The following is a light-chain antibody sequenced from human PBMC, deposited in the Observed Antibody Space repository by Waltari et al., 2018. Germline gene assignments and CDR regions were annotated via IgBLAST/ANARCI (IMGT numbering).Light chain of an antibody. Sequence: SYVLTQPPSVSLAPGKTARITCGADNIGSKSVHWYQRRPGQAPILVVYDDADRPSGIPERFSGSSSGNTATLTISRVEVGDEADYYCQLWDSDTAHVLFGGGTKLTVL. J-gene: IGLJ3*02. V-gene: IGLV3-21*03. CDR1: NIGSKS. CDR3: QLWDSDTAHVL. CDR2: DDA.